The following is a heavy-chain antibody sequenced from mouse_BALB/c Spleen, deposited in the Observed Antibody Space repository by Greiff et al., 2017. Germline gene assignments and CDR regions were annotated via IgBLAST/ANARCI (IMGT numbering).Heavy chain of an antibody. J-gene: IGHJ4*01. V-gene: IGHV6-6*02. D-gene: IGHD2-12*01. CDR1: GFTFSSYW. CDR2: IRLKSDNYAT. CDR3: TRYDGGDYAMDY. Sequence: EVKLEESGGGLVQPGGSMKLSCVASGFTFSSYWMSWVRQSPEKGLEWVAEIRLKSDNYATHYAESVKGKFTISRDDSKSRLYLQMNSLRAEDTGIYYCTRYDGGDYAMDYWGQGTSGTVSS.